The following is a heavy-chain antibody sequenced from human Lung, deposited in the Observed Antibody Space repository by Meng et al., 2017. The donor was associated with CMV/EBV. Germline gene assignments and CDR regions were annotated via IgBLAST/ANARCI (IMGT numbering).Heavy chain of an antibody. CDR1: GFPFVSSA. CDR2: ILDDGSNK. CDR3: TTLSTAGPEYFDY. Sequence: AAPGFPFVSSAMPWVRQAPGKGLEWVAAILDDGSNKYYADSVRGRFTISRDNSKKILYLEVNTPTTEDTAVYYCTTLSTAGPEYFDYWGQGTLVTVSS. J-gene: IGHJ4*02. V-gene: IGHV3-30*04. D-gene: IGHD6-13*01.